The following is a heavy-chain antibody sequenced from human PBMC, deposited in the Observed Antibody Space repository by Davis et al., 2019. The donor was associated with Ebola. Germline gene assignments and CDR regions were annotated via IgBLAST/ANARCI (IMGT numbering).Heavy chain of an antibody. V-gene: IGHV3-30*03. D-gene: IGHD2-15*01. Sequence: GESLKISCAASGFTFSSYGMHWVRQAPGKGLEWVAVISYDGSNKYYADSVKGRFTISRDNSKNTLYLQMNSLRAEDTAVYYCARGGYCSGGSCYFDDYWGQGTLVTVSS. CDR2: ISYDGSNK. CDR3: ARGGYCSGGSCYFDDY. CDR1: GFTFSSYG. J-gene: IGHJ4*02.